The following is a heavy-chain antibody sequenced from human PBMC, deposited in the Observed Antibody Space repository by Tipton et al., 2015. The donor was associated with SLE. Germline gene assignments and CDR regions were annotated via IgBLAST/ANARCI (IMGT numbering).Heavy chain of an antibody. CDR3: ARETVYSSSEDYFDY. D-gene: IGHD6-6*01. CDR2: ISHRGST. V-gene: IGHV4-34*01. CDR1: GGSFSGYY. Sequence: TLSLTCAVYGGSFSGYYWSWIRQPPGKGLEWIGEISHRGSTSYNPSLKSRVTISVDTSKNQFSLKLSSVTAADTAVYYCARETVYSSSEDYFDYWGQGTLVTVSS. J-gene: IGHJ4*02.